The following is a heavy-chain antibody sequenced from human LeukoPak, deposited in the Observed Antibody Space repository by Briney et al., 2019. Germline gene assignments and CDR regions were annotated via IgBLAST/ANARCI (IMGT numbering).Heavy chain of an antibody. J-gene: IGHJ4*02. D-gene: IGHD6-19*01. Sequence: GGSLRLSCAASGFTFSSYGMHWVRQAPGKGLEWMAVISYDGSNKYYADSVKGRFTISRDNSKNTLYLQVNSLRAEDTAVYYCAKGYGSGWYVFDYWGQGTLVTVSS. CDR3: AKGYGSGWYVFDY. CDR2: ISYDGSNK. V-gene: IGHV3-30*18. CDR1: GFTFSSYG.